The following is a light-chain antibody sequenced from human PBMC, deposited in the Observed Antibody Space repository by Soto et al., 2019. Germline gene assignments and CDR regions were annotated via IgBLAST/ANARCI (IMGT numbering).Light chain of an antibody. CDR3: QQYDRSPWT. Sequence: EIVLTQSPGTLSLSPGERATLSCRASQSVGSPWFAWYQQKPGQAPRLLIYSSSNRATGIPDRFSGSGSGTDFTLTISRLEPEDFAVYYCQQYDRSPWTFGQGTKVEVK. V-gene: IGKV3-20*01. J-gene: IGKJ1*01. CDR1: QSVGSPW. CDR2: SSS.